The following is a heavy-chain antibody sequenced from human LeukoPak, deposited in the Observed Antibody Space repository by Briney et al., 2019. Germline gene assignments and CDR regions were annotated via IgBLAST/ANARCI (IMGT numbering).Heavy chain of an antibody. J-gene: IGHJ6*02. CDR3: ARERGYYGPEYYYGMDV. V-gene: IGHV4-4*08. CDR1: GGSITNYY. D-gene: IGHD3-3*01. CDR2: VYSNGGT. Sequence: PSETLSLTCTVSGGSITNYYWSWVRQPPGKGLEWISYVYSNGGTNYNSSLKSRVTISIDTSKNQFSLKVSSVTAADTAVYFCARERGYYGPEYYYGMDVWGQGTTVTVSS.